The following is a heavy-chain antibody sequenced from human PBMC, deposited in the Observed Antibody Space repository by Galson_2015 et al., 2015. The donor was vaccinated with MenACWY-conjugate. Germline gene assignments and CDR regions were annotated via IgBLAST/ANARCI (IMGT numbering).Heavy chain of an antibody. J-gene: IGHJ4*02. CDR2: IYHDGTT. V-gene: IGHV4-39*07. CDR3: ARGPKYGGDAYFDY. D-gene: IGHD2-21*02. CDR1: GGSTSSINHY. Sequence: ATLSLTCTVSGGSTSSINHYWGWIRQPPGKGLEWIGNIYHDGTTFYNPSLESRVTISVDTSKNQFSLRLSSVTVADTAVYYCARGPKYGGDAYFDYWGQGTLVTVSA.